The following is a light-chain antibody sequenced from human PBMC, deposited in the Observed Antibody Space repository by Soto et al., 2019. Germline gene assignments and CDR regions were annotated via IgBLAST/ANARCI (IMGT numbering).Light chain of an antibody. V-gene: IGKV4-1*01. J-gene: IGKJ1*01. CDR1: QSVLYSSNNKNY. CDR3: QQYGSSPPT. Sequence: DIVMTQSPDSLAVSLGERATINCKSSQSVLYSSNNKNYLAWYQQKPGRPPKLLIYWASTRESGVPDRFSGSGSGTDFTLTINRLEPEDFALYYCQQYGSSPPTFGQGTKVDIK. CDR2: WAS.